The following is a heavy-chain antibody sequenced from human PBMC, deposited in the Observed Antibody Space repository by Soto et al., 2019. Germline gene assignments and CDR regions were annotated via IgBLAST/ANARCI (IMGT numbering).Heavy chain of an antibody. D-gene: IGHD6-13*01. CDR3: ARLYGSRGPFDY. Sequence: SETLSLTCAFYGGSFSGYYWSLIRQPPGKGLEWIGEIKHRGSTNYNPSLKSRVTISVDTSKNQFSLKLSSVTAADTAVYYCARLYGSRGPFDYWGQGTLVTVSS. J-gene: IGHJ4*02. CDR2: IKHRGST. CDR1: GGSFSGYY. V-gene: IGHV4-34*01.